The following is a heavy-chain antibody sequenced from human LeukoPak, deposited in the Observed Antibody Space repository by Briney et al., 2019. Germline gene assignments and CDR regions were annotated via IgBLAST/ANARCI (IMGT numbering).Heavy chain of an antibody. D-gene: IGHD3-9*01. CDR3: AREYYDILTGYTPTQD. V-gene: IGHV3-23*01. CDR2: ISGSGGST. J-gene: IGHJ4*02. CDR1: GFTFSSYA. Sequence: GGSLRLSCAASGFTFSSYAMSWVRQAPGKGLEWVSAISGSGGSTYYADSVKGRFTISRDNSKNTLYLQMNSLRAEDTAVYYCAREYYDILTGYTPTQDWGQGTLVTVSS.